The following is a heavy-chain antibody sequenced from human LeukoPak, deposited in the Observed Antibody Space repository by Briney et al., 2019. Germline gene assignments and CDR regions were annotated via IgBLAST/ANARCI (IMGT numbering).Heavy chain of an antibody. V-gene: IGHV3-43*02. CDR1: GFTFDDYA. CDR3: AKDISNCTNGVCYFAYYYYGMDV. D-gene: IGHD2-8*01. J-gene: IGHJ6*02. Sequence: GGSLRLSCAASGFTFDDYAMHWVRQAPGKGLEWVSLISGDGGSTYYADSVKGRFTISRDNSKNSLYLQMNSLRTEDTALYYCAKDISNCTNGVCYFAYYYYGMDVWGQGTLVTVSS. CDR2: ISGDGGST.